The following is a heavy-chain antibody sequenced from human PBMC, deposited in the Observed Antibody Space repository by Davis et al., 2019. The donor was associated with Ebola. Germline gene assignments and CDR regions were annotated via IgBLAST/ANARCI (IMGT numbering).Heavy chain of an antibody. V-gene: IGHV3-23*01. CDR1: GFTFSSYA. D-gene: IGHD3-10*01. CDR2: ISGSGGST. Sequence: GESLKISCAASGFTFSSYAMSWVRQAPGKGLEWVSAISGSGGSTYYADSVKGRFTISRDNSKNTLYLQMNSLRAEDTAVYYCARKITMVRGNYYYYMDVWGKGTTVTVSS. J-gene: IGHJ6*03. CDR3: ARKITMVRGNYYYYMDV.